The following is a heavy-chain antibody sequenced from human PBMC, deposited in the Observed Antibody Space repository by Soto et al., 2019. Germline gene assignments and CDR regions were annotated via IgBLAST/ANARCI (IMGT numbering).Heavy chain of an antibody. CDR3: ARDADTGDAFDI. J-gene: IGHJ3*02. CDR2: ISGDGDGT. D-gene: IGHD3-10*01. V-gene: IGHV3-23*01. Sequence: RQAPGKGLEWVSAISGDGDGTYYADSVQGRFTISRDNSKNTLYLQMNSLRAEDTAVYYCARDADTGDAFDIWGQGTMVTVSS.